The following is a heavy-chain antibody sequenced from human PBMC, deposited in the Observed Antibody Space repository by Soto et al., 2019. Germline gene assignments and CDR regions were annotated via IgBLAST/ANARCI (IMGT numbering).Heavy chain of an antibody. V-gene: IGHV4-59*08. D-gene: IGHD4-17*01. J-gene: IGHJ4*02. CDR1: GGSLSSYY. CDR3: ASRYGYYFDY. Sequence: QVQLQESGPGLVKPSETLSLTCTVSGGSLSSYYWSWIRQPPGKGLEWMGYIYYSGSTNYHPSLNSRVTISLATSKTQLSLKLSSVTAADTAVYSCASRYGYYFDYWGQGTLVTVSS. CDR2: IYYSGST.